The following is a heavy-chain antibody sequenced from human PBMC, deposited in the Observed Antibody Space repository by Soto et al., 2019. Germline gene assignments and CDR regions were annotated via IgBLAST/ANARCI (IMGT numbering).Heavy chain of an antibody. CDR1: GFTFSSYG. D-gene: IGHD6-6*01. CDR2: IRSKANSYAT. Sequence: VQLVESGGGVVQPGRSLRLSCAASGFTFSSYGMHWVRQAPGKGLEWVGRIRSKANSYATAYAASVKGRFTISRDDSKNTAYLQMNSLKTEDTAVYYCTRKGYSSSSPFDPWGQGTLVTVSS. V-gene: IGHV3-73*01. J-gene: IGHJ5*02. CDR3: TRKGYSSSSPFDP.